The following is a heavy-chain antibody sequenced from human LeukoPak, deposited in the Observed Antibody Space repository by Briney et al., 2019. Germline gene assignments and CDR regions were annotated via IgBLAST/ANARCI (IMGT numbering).Heavy chain of an antibody. CDR2: MYHSGST. CDR1: GYSISSGYY. CDR3: ARHNIFYDSSGYQNWFDP. Sequence: SETLSLTCTVSGYSISSGYYWGWIRQPPGKGLEWIGSMYHSGSTYYNPSLKSRVTISVDTSKNQFSLKLSSVTAADTAVYYCARHNIFYDSSGYQNWFDPWGQGTQVTVSS. J-gene: IGHJ5*02. V-gene: IGHV4-38-2*02. D-gene: IGHD3-22*01.